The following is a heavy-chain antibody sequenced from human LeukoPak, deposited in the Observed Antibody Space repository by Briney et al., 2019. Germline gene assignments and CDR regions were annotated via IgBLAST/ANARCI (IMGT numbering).Heavy chain of an antibody. CDR1: GFTFSSYG. D-gene: IGHD6-13*01. V-gene: IGHV3-30*18. CDR3: AKDQAAATFDY. CDR2: ISYDGSNK. Sequence: PGRSLRLSCAASGFTFSSYGMHWVRQAPGKGLEWVAVISYDGSNKYYADSVKGRFTISRDNSKNTLYLQMNSLRAEDTAVYYCAKDQAAATFDYWGQGTLVTVSS. J-gene: IGHJ4*02.